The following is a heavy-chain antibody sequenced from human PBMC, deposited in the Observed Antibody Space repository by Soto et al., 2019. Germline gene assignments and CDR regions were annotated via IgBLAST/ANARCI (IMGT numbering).Heavy chain of an antibody. CDR2: IWYDGSNK. J-gene: IGHJ3*02. V-gene: IGHV3-33*01. CDR3: AREVQSDAAFDI. Sequence: QVQLVESGGGVVQPGRSPRLSCAASGFTFSSYGMHWVRQAPGKGLEWVAVIWYDGSNKYYADSVKGRFTISRDNSKNTLYLQMNSLRAEDTAVYYCAREVQSDAAFDIWGQGTMVTVSS. CDR1: GFTFSSYG.